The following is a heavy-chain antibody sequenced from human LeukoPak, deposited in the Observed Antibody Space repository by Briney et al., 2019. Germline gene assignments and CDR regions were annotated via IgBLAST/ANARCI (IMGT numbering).Heavy chain of an antibody. CDR3: ARQPDYYDSSGYFYYYYYYMDV. Sequence: SAKGRFTISRDNAKNSLYLQMSSLRAEDTAVYYCARQPDYYDSSGYFYYYYYYMDVWGKGTTVTVSS. V-gene: IGHV3-21*01. J-gene: IGHJ6*03. D-gene: IGHD3-22*01.